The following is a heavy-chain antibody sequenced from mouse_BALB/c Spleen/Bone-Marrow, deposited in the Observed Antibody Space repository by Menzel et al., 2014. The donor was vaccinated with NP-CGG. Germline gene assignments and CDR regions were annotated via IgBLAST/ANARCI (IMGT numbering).Heavy chain of an antibody. Sequence: VHLQQSGAELVRPGASVKLSCRASGYTFTSYWINWVKQRPGQGLEWIGNIYPSDSYTNYNQRFKDKATLTVDKSSSTAYMQLSSPTSEDSAVYYCTRYGNSHYYAMDYWGQGTSVTVSS. CDR3: TRYGNSHYYAMDY. V-gene: IGHV1-69*02. CDR2: IYPSDSYT. CDR1: GYTFTSYW. D-gene: IGHD1-1*01. J-gene: IGHJ4*01.